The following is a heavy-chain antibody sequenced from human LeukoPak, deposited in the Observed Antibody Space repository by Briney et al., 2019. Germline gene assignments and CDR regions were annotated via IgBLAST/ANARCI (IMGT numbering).Heavy chain of an antibody. CDR3: AKSHYCSSTSCYPGYFDY. Sequence: GGSLRLSCAASGFTFSSYAMSWVRQAPGKGLEWVSAISGSGGSTYYADSVKGRFTISRDNSKNTLYLQMNSLRAEDTAVYYCAKSHYCSSTSCYPGYFDYWGQGTLVTVSS. D-gene: IGHD2-2*01. CDR1: GFTFSSYA. V-gene: IGHV3-23*01. J-gene: IGHJ4*02. CDR2: ISGSGGST.